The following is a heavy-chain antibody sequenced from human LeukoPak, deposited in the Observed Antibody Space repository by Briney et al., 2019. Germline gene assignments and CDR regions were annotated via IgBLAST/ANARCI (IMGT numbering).Heavy chain of an antibody. CDR3: ARNGAAGSPNRFFNWFDP. CDR1: GYXFGTYW. V-gene: IGHV5-51*01. D-gene: IGHD6-13*01. J-gene: IGHJ5*02. CDR2: IYPGDSGT. Sequence: GESLKISCNGSGYXFGTYWIGWVRQMPGKGLEWIGLIYPGDSGTRYSPSFQGQVTFSVDKSISTAYLQWSSLKASDTAMYYCARNGAAGSPNRFFNWFDPWGRGTLVTVSS.